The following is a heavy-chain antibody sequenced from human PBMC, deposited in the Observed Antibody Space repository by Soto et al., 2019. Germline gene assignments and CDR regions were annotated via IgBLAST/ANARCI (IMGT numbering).Heavy chain of an antibody. V-gene: IGHV3-30*18. CDR1: GFNFDNYG. D-gene: IGHD1-7*01. J-gene: IGHJ4*02. CDR3: AKDRVGGTFYTPLAF. CDR2: ITYDGSFQ. Sequence: EGSLRLSCQASGFNFDNYGMHWVRQAPGKGLEWVAVITYDGSFQYYADSVKGRFTISRDNSKNTLSLHLNTLKPEDTAVYHCAKDRVGGTFYTPLAFWGQGTLVTVSS.